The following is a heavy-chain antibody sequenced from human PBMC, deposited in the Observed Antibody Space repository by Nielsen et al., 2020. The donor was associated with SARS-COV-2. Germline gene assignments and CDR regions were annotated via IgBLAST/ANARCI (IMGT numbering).Heavy chain of an antibody. D-gene: IGHD3-10*01. CDR1: GSSFRNYW. CDR2: IYLGDSDT. CDR3: ALWFGELLPGMDV. J-gene: IGHJ6*02. V-gene: IGHV5-51*01. Sequence: GESLKISCKGFGSSFRNYWIGWVRQTPGKGLEWMGNIYLGDSDTRYSPSFQGQVTISADKSISTAYLQWSSLKASDTAMYYCALWFGELLPGMDVWGQGTTVTVSS.